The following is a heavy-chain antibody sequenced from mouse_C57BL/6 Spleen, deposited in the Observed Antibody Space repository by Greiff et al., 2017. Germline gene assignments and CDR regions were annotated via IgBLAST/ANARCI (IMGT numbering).Heavy chain of an antibody. D-gene: IGHD2-1*01. J-gene: IGHJ3*01. CDR1: GYSITSGYY. CDR3: ARPFYYGNYLFAY. V-gene: IGHV3-6*01. Sequence: EVHLVESGPGLVKPSQSLSLTCSVTGYSITSGYYWNWIRQFPGNKLEWMGYISYDGSNNYNPSLKNRISITRDTSKNQFFLKLNSVTTEDTATYYCARPFYYGNYLFAYWGQGTLVTVSA. CDR2: ISYDGSN.